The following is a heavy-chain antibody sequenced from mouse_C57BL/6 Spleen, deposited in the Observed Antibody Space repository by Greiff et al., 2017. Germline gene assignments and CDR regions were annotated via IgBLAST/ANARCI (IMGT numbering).Heavy chain of an antibody. V-gene: IGHV1-82*01. D-gene: IGHD1-1*01. CDR2: IYPGDGDT. CDR3: ARRPVVAGDAMDY. J-gene: IGHJ4*01. CDR1: GYAFSSSW. Sequence: VQLVESGPELVKPGASVKISCKASGYAFSSSWMNWVKQRPGKGLEWIGRIYPGDGDTNYNGKFKGKATLTADKSPSTAYMQLSSLTSEDSAVYFCARRPVVAGDAMDYWGQGTSVTVSS.